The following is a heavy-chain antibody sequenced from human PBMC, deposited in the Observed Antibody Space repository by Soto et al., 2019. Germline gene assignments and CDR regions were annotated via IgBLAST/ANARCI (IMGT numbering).Heavy chain of an antibody. J-gene: IGHJ6*02. V-gene: IGHV3-23*01. CDR1: GFTFSSYA. CDR2: ISGSGGST. CDR3: ALQGGYCSGGSCYRYGMDV. D-gene: IGHD2-15*01. Sequence: GGSLRLSCAASGFTFSSYAMSWVRQAPGKGLEWVSAISGSGGSTYYADSVKGRFTISRDNSKNTLYLQMNSLRAEDTAVYYCALQGGYCSGGSCYRYGMDVWGQGTTVTVSS.